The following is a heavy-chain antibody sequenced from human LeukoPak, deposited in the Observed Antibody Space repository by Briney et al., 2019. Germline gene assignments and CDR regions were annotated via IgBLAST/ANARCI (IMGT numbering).Heavy chain of an antibody. CDR1: GYTFTGYY. Sequence: ASVKVSCKASGYTFTGYYMHWVRQAPGQGLEWMGWINPNSGGTNYAQKFQGRVTVTRDTSISTAYMELSRLRSDDTAVYYCARAKWELRVLLGYWGQGTLVTVSS. D-gene: IGHD1-26*01. CDR3: ARAKWELRVLLGY. J-gene: IGHJ4*02. CDR2: INPNSGGT. V-gene: IGHV1-2*02.